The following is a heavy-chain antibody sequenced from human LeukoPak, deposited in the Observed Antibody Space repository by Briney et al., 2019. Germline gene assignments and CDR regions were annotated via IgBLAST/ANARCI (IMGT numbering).Heavy chain of an antibody. CDR3: ARDTYGSGSYYNAPLDY. J-gene: IGHJ4*02. D-gene: IGHD3-10*01. V-gene: IGHV3-48*04. Sequence: PGGSLRLSCAASGFTFDDYAMHWVRQAPGKGLEWVSYISGSSSTIYYADSVKGRFTISRDNAKNSLYLQLNSLRAEDTAVYYCARDTYGSGSYYNAPLDYWGQGTLVTVSS. CDR1: GFTFDDYA. CDR2: ISGSSSTI.